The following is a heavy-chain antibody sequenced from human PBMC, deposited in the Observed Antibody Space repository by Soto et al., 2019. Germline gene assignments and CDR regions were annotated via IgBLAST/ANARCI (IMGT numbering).Heavy chain of an antibody. V-gene: IGHV5-51*01. D-gene: IGHD6-6*01. CDR2: IYPGDSDT. Sequence: GESLKISGEGCGYSFTSYWIGWVRQMPGKVLEWMGIIYPGDSDTRYSPSFQGQVTISADKSISTAYLQWSSLKASDTAMYYCARLARPSYYYGMDVWGQGTTVTVSS. CDR3: ARLARPSYYYGMDV. J-gene: IGHJ6*02. CDR1: GYSFTSYW.